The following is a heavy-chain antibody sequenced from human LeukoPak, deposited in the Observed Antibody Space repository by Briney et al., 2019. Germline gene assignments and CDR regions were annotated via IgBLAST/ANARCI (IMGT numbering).Heavy chain of an antibody. D-gene: IGHD5-24*01. CDR2: ISYDGSNK. J-gene: IGHJ4*02. V-gene: IGHV3-30-3*01. CDR1: GFTFSSYA. Sequence: GGSLRLSCAASGFTFSSYAMHWVRQAPGEGLEWVAVISYDGSNKYYADSVKGRFTISRDNSKNTLYLQMNSLRAEDTAVYYCARPRWLQFGPHDSWGQGSLVTVSS. CDR3: ARPRWLQFGPHDS.